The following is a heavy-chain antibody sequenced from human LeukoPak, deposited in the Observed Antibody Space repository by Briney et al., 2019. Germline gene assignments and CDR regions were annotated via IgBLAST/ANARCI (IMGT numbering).Heavy chain of an antibody. J-gene: IGHJ4*02. CDR1: GGSISSSSYY. CDR2: IYYIGST. V-gene: IGHV4-39*07. D-gene: IGHD3-22*01. CDR3: ARETYYYDGSGYYRSVYFDY. Sequence: SETLSLTCTVSGGSISSSSYYWGWIRQPPGKGLEWIGSIYYIGSTYYNPSLKSRVTISVDTSKNQFSLKLSSVTAADTAVYYCARETYYYDGSGYYRSVYFDYWGQGTLVTVSS.